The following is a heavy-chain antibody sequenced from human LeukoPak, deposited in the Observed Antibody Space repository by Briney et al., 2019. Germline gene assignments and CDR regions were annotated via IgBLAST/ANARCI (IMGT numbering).Heavy chain of an antibody. Sequence: EASVKVSCKASGYTFTGYYMHWVRQAPGQGLEWMGWINPNSGGTNYAQKFQGRVTMTRDTSISTAYMELSRLRSDDTAVYYCARASDDYGGKWWFDPWGQGTLVTVSS. V-gene: IGHV1-2*02. CDR3: ARASDDYGGKWWFDP. J-gene: IGHJ5*02. CDR1: GYTFTGYY. D-gene: IGHD4-23*01. CDR2: INPNSGGT.